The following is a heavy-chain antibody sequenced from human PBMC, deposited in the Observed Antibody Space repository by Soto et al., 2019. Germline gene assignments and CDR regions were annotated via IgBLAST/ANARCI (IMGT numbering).Heavy chain of an antibody. D-gene: IGHD6-13*01. J-gene: IGHJ3*02. Sequence: LRLSCAASGITFSNAWMNWVRRAPGKGLEYIGRIRSKTDGGTTEYAAPVEGRFTISRDGSKNTLYLQMGGLKTEDTAVYYCTTTRPGTNVFDNWGQGTLVTVSS. CDR1: GITFSNAW. V-gene: IGHV3-15*01. CDR3: TTTRPGTNVFDN. CDR2: IRSKTDGGTT.